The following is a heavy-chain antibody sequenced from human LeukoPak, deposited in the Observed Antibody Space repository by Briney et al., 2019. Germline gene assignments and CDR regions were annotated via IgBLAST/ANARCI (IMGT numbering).Heavy chain of an antibody. CDR2: INPNSGGT. Sequence: ASVKVSCKASGYTFTGCYMHWVRQAPGQGLEWMGWINPNSGGTNYAQKFQGRVTMTRDTSISTAYMELSSLRSEDTAVYYCARGTYSSGWYGAFDIWGQGTMVTVSS. CDR1: GYTFTGCY. V-gene: IGHV1-2*02. D-gene: IGHD6-19*01. J-gene: IGHJ3*02. CDR3: ARGTYSSGWYGAFDI.